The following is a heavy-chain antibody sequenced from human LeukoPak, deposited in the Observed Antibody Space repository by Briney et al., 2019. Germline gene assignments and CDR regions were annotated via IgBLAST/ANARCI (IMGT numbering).Heavy chain of an antibody. CDR1: GFTFSSYA. CDR2: ISYDGSNK. V-gene: IGHV3-30*04. CDR3: AKDPSVYHGDYIIR. Sequence: GGSLRLSCAASGFTFSSYAMHWVRQAPGKGLEWVAVISYDGSNKYYADSVKDRFTISRDNSKNTLYLQINSLRAEDTAVYYCAKDPSVYHGDYIIRWGQGTLVTVSS. J-gene: IGHJ4*02. D-gene: IGHD4-17*01.